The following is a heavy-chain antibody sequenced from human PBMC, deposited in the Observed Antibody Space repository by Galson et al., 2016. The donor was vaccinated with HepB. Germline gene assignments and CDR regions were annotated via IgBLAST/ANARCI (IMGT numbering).Heavy chain of an antibody. D-gene: IGHD1-1*01. Sequence: SLRLSCAASGFKFDDFAMHWVRQAPGKGLEWVSGVSWNSDTIGYADSVKGRFTISRDNAKNSLYLQMNSLRAEDTAFYYCAKDRGSVVGTPGNWGQGTLVTVSS. CDR2: VSWNSDTI. CDR1: GFKFDDFA. CDR3: AKDRGSVVGTPGN. V-gene: IGHV3-9*01. J-gene: IGHJ4*02.